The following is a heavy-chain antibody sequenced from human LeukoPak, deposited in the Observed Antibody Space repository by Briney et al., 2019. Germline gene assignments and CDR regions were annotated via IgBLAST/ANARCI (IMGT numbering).Heavy chain of an antibody. V-gene: IGHV3-15*05. J-gene: IGHJ4*02. CDR2: IKPKTEGETT. Sequence: PGGSLRLSCVVSGSTFSNDWMSWVRQAPGKGLEWVGRIKPKTEGETTDYTAPVKGRFTISRDDSNNTLYLQMNSLKTEDTAVYYCTTVDYWGQGTLVTVSS. CDR3: TTVDY. CDR1: GSTFSNDW.